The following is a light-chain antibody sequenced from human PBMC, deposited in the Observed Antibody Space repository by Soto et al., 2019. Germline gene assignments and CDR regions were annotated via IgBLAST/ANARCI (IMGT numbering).Light chain of an antibody. Sequence: DIQMTQSPSSLSASLGDRVTITCRASQSISSYLNWYQQKPGKAPKLLIYAASSLQSGVPSRFSGSGSGTDFTLTISSLQPEDFATYYCQQSYSALTFGGGTKVDI. J-gene: IGKJ4*01. V-gene: IGKV1-39*01. CDR3: QQSYSALT. CDR2: AAS. CDR1: QSISSY.